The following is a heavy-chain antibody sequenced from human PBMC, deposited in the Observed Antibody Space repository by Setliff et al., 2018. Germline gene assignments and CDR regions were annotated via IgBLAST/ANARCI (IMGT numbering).Heavy chain of an antibody. Sequence: SETLSLTCTVSGGSISSGGYYWSWIRQHPGKGLEWIGYTYYSGSTYYNPSLKSRVTISVDTSKNQFSLKLSSVTAADTAVYYCARGPPSYDFWSGYYVSNYYMDVWGKGTTVTVSS. CDR3: ARGPPSYDFWSGYYVSNYYMDV. CDR2: TYYSGST. D-gene: IGHD3-3*01. V-gene: IGHV4-31*02. J-gene: IGHJ6*03. CDR1: GGSISSGGYY.